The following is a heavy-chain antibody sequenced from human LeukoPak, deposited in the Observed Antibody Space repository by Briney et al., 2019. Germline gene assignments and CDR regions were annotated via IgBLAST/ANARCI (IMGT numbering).Heavy chain of an antibody. CDR2: ISAYNGNT. CDR1: GYTFTSYG. D-gene: IGHD3-16*02. Sequence: GASVKVSCKASGYTFTSYGISWVRQAPGQGLEWMGWISAYNGNTNYAQKLQGRVTMTTDTSTSTAYMELRRLRSDDTAVYYCARDRTDDYVWGSYRYTNYDYWGQGTLVTVSS. J-gene: IGHJ4*02. CDR3: ARDRTDDYVWGSYRYTNYDY. V-gene: IGHV1-18*01.